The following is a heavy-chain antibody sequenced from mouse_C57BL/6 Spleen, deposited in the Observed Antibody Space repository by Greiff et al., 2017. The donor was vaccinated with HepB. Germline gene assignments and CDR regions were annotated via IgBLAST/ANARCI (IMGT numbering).Heavy chain of an antibody. D-gene: IGHD1-1*01. CDR3: ARGAYYYGSSYWYFDV. Sequence: QVQLQQPGAELVKPGASVKLSCKASGYTFTSYWMQWVKQRPGKGLEWIGEIDPFGCYTNYNQKFKGKATMTVDTSSSTAYMQLSSLTSEDSAVYYCARGAYYYGSSYWYFDVWGTGTTVTVSS. J-gene: IGHJ1*03. V-gene: IGHV1-50*01. CDR2: IDPFGCYT. CDR1: GYTFTSYW.